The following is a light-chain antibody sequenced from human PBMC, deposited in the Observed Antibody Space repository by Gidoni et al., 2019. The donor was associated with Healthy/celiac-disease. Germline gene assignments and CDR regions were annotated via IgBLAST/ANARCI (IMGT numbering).Light chain of an antibody. J-gene: IGKJ4*01. CDR2: AAS. CDR3: QQSYSTPT. V-gene: IGKV1-39*01. CDR1: QSISSY. Sequence: DIQMTQSPSSLSASVGDRVTITCRASQSISSYLNWYQQKPGKAPKLLIYAASSLQSGVPSRFSGSGSGTDFTLTISSLQPEEFATYYCQQSYSTPTFXGXTKVEIK.